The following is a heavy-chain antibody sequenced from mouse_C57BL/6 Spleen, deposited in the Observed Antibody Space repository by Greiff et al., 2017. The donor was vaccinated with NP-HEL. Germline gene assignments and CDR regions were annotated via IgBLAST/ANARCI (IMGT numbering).Heavy chain of an antibody. CDR1: GFTFSSYG. D-gene: IGHD2-5*01. CDR2: ISSGGSYT. J-gene: IGHJ2*01. Sequence: EVKLVESGGDLVKPGGSLKLSCAASGFTFSSYGMSWVRQTPDKRLEWVATISSGGSYTYYPDSVKGRFTISRDNAKNTLYLQMSSLKSEDTAMYYCARHKVTTYYFDYGGQGTTLTVSS. V-gene: IGHV5-6*01. CDR3: ARHKVTTYYFDY.